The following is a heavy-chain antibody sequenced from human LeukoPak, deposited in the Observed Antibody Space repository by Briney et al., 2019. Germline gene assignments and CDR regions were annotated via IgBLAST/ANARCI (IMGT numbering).Heavy chain of an antibody. D-gene: IGHD2-15*01. CDR1: GFTFSSYA. Sequence: GGSLRLSCAASGFTFSSYAMSWVRQPPGKGLEWVSAISGSGGSTYYADSVKGRFTISRDNSKNTLYLQMNSLRAEDTAVYYCAKDPLGLCSGGSCPTGYWGQGTLVTVSS. CDR3: AKDPLGLCSGGSCPTGY. CDR2: ISGSGGST. V-gene: IGHV3-23*01. J-gene: IGHJ4*02.